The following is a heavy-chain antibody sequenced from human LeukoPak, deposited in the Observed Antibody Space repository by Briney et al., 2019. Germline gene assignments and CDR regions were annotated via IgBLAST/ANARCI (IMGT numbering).Heavy chain of an antibody. CDR3: VRWGAGTDELPFR. Sequence: GESLKISCKDSGNNFTNYWIGWVRQMPGKGLEWMGIIYPGDSDTRYSPSFQGQATISADKFISTAYLQWSSLKASDTAMYYCVRWGAGTDELPFRWGLGTLVTVSS. CDR1: GNNFTNYW. V-gene: IGHV5-51*01. J-gene: IGHJ4*02. D-gene: IGHD1-1*01. CDR2: IYPGDSDT.